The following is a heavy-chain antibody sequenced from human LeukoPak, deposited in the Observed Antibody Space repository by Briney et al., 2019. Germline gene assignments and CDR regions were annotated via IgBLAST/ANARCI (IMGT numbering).Heavy chain of an antibody. V-gene: IGHV3-7*01. D-gene: IGHD6-6*01. J-gene: IGHJ3*02. CDR3: ARDFGPSTAAGGAFDI. Sequence: PGGSLRLSCVASGFTFTSYWMAWVRQTPGKGLEWVADIKEDGSGEYYVDSVKGRFTISRDNAKKSLYLQMNSLRAEDTAVYYCARDFGPSTAAGGAFDIWAQGTMVIVSS. CDR2: IKEDGSGE. CDR1: GFTFTSYW.